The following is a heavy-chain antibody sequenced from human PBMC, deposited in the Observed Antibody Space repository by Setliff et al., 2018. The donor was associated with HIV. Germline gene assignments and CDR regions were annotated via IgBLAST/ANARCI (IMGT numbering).Heavy chain of an antibody. CDR2: VHFSGTT. Sequence: LSLTCTVSGGSMRSTTYYWGWVRQPPGKGLEWIGNVHFSGTTYYNPSLKSRVTISVDPSQNQFSLRLISVTAADAAMYYCVRPSFGIGGGSMFDSWGQGIVVTVSS. CDR3: VRPSFGIGGGSMFDS. D-gene: IGHD3-3*01. J-gene: IGHJ4*02. CDR1: GGSMRSTTYY. V-gene: IGHV4-39*01.